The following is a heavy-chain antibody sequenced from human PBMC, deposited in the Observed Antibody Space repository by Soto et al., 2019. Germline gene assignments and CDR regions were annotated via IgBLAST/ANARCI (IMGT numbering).Heavy chain of an antibody. CDR3: AKGVPGIAVAGTGYFQH. CDR1: GFTFSSYA. J-gene: IGHJ1*01. Sequence: EVQLLESGGGLVQPGGSLRLSCAASGFTFSSYAMSWVRQAPGKGLEWVSGISGSGDSTYYADSVKGRFTISRDNSKKTLYLQMNSLSAEDTAVYYCAKGVPGIAVAGTGYFQHWGQGTLVTVSS. V-gene: IGHV3-23*01. CDR2: ISGSGDST. D-gene: IGHD6-19*01.